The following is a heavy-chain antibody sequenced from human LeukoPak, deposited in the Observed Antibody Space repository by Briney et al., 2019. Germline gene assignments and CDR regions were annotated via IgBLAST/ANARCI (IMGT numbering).Heavy chain of an antibody. CDR2: MNPNSGNT. D-gene: IGHD3-22*01. V-gene: IGHV1-8*01. Sequence: GASVKVSCKASGYTFTSYDINWVRQATGQGLEWMGWMNPNSGNTGYAQKFQGRVTMTRNTSISTAYTELSSLRSEDTAVYYCARDMYYYDSSGYAAYYMDVWGKGTTVTVSS. J-gene: IGHJ6*03. CDR3: ARDMYYYDSSGYAAYYMDV. CDR1: GYTFTSYD.